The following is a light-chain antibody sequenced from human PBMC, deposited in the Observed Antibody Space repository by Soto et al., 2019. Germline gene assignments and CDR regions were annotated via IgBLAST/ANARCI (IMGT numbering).Light chain of an antibody. J-gene: IGKJ5*01. Sequence: EIVMTQSPGTLSGAPVERDSRSWRASQSVGSDLAWYQQKPGQAPRLVIYDIFTRATGVTTRISGSGSGTEFTITISSLQSEDFAVYYCQPYNSWPLTVGGGTRLEI. V-gene: IGKV3D-15*01. CDR3: QPYNSWPLT. CDR2: DIF. CDR1: QSVGSD.